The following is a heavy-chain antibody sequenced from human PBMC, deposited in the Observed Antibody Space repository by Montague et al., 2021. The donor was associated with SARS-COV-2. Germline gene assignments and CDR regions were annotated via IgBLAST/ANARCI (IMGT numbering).Heavy chain of an antibody. Sequence: PALVKPTQTLTLTCTFSGFSLSTSGMCVSWIRQPPGKALEWLALIDWDDDKYYSTSLKTRLTISKDTSKNQVVHTMTNMDPVDTATYYCARMTTVTYPYYYYYGMDVWGQGTTVTVSS. CDR2: IDWDDDK. CDR3: ARMTTVTYPYYYYYGMDV. CDR1: GFSLSTSGMC. V-gene: IGHV2-70*01. J-gene: IGHJ6*02. D-gene: IGHD4-17*01.